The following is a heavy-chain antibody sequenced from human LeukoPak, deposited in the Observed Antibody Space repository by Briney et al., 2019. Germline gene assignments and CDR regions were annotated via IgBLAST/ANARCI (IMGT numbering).Heavy chain of an antibody. CDR3: ARDSSGYQ. CDR1: GFIFSSYA. CDR2: IKEDGSEK. D-gene: IGHD3-22*01. J-gene: IGHJ4*02. Sequence: RSGGSLRLSCAASGFIFSSYAMSWVRQAPGKGLEWVANIKEDGSEKYYGDSVKGRFTISRDNAKNSLYLQMNSLRAEDTAVYYCARDSSGYQWGQGTLVTVSS. V-gene: IGHV3-7*01.